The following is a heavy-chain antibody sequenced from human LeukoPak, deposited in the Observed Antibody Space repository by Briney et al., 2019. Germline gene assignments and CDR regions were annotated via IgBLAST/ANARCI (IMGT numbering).Heavy chain of an antibody. CDR2: IYYSGST. CDR1: GGSIGSYY. CDR3: AREHSSSWGFDY. Sequence: KASETLSLTCTVSGGSIGSYYWSWIRQPPGKGLEWIGYIYYSGSTNYNPSLKSRVTISVDTSKNQFSLKLSSVTAADTAVYYCAREHSSSWGFDYWGQGTLVTVSS. V-gene: IGHV4-59*01. D-gene: IGHD6-13*01. J-gene: IGHJ4*02.